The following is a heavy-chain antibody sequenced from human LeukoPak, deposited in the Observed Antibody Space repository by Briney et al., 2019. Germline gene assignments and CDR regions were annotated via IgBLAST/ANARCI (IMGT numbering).Heavy chain of an antibody. D-gene: IGHD1-7*01. CDR1: GFTFDDYG. V-gene: IGHV3-20*04. CDR2: INWNGGST. Sequence: GGSLRLSCAASGFTFDDYGMSWVRQAPGKGLEWVSGINWNGGSTGYADSVKGRFTISRDNAKNSLYLQMNSLRAEDTALYYCARMVELELPSSYYYYYYMDVWGKGTTVTVSS. CDR3: ARMVELELPSSYYYYYYMDV. J-gene: IGHJ6*03.